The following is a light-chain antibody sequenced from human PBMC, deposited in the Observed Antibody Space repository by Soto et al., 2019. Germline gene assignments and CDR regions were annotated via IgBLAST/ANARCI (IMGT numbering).Light chain of an antibody. J-gene: IGKJ4*01. CDR3: QQLNSYPLFT. Sequence: DIQLTQSPSFLSASVGDRVTITCRASQGISNDLAWYQQKSGKAPNLLIYAASTLQTGVPSRFSGSGSGTEFTLTISSLQPEDFATYYCQQLNSYPLFTFGGGTKVEIK. V-gene: IGKV1-9*01. CDR1: QGISND. CDR2: AAS.